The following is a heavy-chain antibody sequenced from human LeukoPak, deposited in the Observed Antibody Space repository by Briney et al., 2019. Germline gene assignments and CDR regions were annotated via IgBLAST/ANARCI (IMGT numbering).Heavy chain of an antibody. CDR2: ISGSGGST. V-gene: IGHV3-23*01. D-gene: IGHD3-22*01. CDR3: AKITYYYDSSGSYYYYYYMDV. J-gene: IGHJ6*03. CDR1: GFTFSSYA. Sequence: GGSLRLSCAASGFTFSSYAMSWVRQAPGKGLEWVSAISGSGGSTYYADSVKGRFTISRDNSKNTLHLQMNSLRAEDTAVYYCAKITYYYDSSGSYYYYYYMDVWGKGTTVTVSS.